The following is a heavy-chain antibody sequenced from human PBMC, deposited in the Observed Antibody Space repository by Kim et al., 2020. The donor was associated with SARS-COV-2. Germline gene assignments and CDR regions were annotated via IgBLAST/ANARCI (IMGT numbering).Heavy chain of an antibody. J-gene: IGHJ6*01. D-gene: IGHD3-10*01. V-gene: IGHV4-39*01. CDR3: ASQGGPGTKSDYYYSM. CDR2: IYYRGST. CDR1: GGSITTVSYY. Sequence: SETLSLTCTVSGGSITTVSYYWGWNRQPPGKGLEWLGSIYYRGSTHYNPSLKRRVTISVDTTNNQFSLTLSHVTAADTAVYYCASQGGPGTKSDYYYSM.